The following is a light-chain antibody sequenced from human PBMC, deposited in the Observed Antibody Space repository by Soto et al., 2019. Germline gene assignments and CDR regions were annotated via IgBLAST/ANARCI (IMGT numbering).Light chain of an antibody. J-gene: IGLJ2*01. Sequence: QSALTQPASVSGSPGQSITISCSGSSSDVGIYNLVSWYQQHPGKAPKLIIFEASKRPSGISNRFSGSKSGNAASLTISGLQAEDEADYYCAAWDDSLNGVVFGGGTKLTVL. V-gene: IGLV2-23*01. CDR2: EAS. CDR3: AAWDDSLNGVV. CDR1: SSDVGIYNL.